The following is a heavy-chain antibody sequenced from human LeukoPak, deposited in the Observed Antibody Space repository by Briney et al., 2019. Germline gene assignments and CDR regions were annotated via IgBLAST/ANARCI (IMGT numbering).Heavy chain of an antibody. V-gene: IGHV3-23*01. CDR3: AKTRGPTATHPDY. Sequence: PGGSLRLSCAASGFTFSSYAMSWVRQAPGKGLEWVSAISGSGGSTYYADSVKGRFTISRDDSRDTLYLQMNRLRADDTAVYYCAKTRGPTATHPDYWGQGTLVTVSS. CDR1: GFTFSSYA. CDR2: ISGSGGST. J-gene: IGHJ4*02.